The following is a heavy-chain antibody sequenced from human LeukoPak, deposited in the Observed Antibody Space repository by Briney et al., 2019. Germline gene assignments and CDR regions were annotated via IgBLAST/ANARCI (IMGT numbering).Heavy chain of an antibody. J-gene: IGHJ4*02. CDR1: GFTVSSNY. CDR3: ASRPLITMVRED. Sequence: QAGGSLRLSCAASGFTVSSNYMSWVRQAPGKGLEWVSAIYSGGSTYYADSVKGRFTISRDNSKNTLYLQMNSLRAEDTAVYYCASRPLITMVREDWGQGTLVTVSS. CDR2: IYSGGST. D-gene: IGHD3-10*01. V-gene: IGHV3-66*01.